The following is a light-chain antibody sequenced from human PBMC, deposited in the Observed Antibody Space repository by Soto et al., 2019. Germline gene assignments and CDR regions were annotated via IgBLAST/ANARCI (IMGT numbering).Light chain of an antibody. Sequence: DIQMTQSPSTLPASVGDRVSSTCRASQDINRWLAWYQQKPGKAPKILIYNADTLESGVPSRFSGSGYGTEFILTISSLQPDDFATYYCQQFSLYWAFGQGTKVDIK. V-gene: IGKV1-5*01. CDR1: QDINRW. CDR3: QQFSLYWA. CDR2: NAD. J-gene: IGKJ1*01.